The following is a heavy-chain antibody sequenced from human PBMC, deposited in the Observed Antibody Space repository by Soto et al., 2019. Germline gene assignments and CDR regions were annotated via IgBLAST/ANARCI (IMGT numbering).Heavy chain of an antibody. CDR3: ARLPHPRGGSGWYVWFDP. D-gene: IGHD6-19*01. CDR2: ISAYNGNT. J-gene: IGHJ5*02. V-gene: IGHV1-18*01. CDR1: GYTFTSYG. Sequence: ASVKVSCKASGYTFTSYGISWVRQAPGQGLEWMGWISAYNGNTNYAQKLQGRVTMTTDTSTSTAYMELRSLRSDDTAVYYCARLPHPRGGSGWYVWFDPWGQGTLVTVFS.